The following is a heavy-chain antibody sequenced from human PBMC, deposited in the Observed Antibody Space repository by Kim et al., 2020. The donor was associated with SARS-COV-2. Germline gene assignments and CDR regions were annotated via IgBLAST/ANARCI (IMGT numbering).Heavy chain of an antibody. J-gene: IGHJ5*02. D-gene: IGHD6-13*01. Sequence: ASVKVSCKASGYTFTSYAMNWVRQAPGQGLEWMGWINTNTGNPTYAQGFTGRFVFSLDTSVSTAYLQISSLKAEDTAVYYCAREGAAAGTGWFDPWGQGTLVTVSS. CDR3: AREGAAAGTGWFDP. CDR1: GYTFTSYA. CDR2: INTNTGNP. V-gene: IGHV7-4-1*02.